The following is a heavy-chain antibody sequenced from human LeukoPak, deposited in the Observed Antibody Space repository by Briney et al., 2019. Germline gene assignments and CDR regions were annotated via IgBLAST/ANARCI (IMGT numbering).Heavy chain of an antibody. CDR2: IYHSGST. Sequence: PGGSLRLSCATSGFTFSDHYMDWVRQAPGKGLEWIGSIYHSGSTYYNPSLKSRATISVDTSKNQFSLKLSSVTAADTAVYYCARTYYYGSGSYYNGIYYFDYWGQGTLVTVSS. V-gene: IGHV4-38-2*01. D-gene: IGHD3-10*01. J-gene: IGHJ4*02. CDR1: GFTFSDHY. CDR3: ARTYYYGSGSYYNGIYYFDY.